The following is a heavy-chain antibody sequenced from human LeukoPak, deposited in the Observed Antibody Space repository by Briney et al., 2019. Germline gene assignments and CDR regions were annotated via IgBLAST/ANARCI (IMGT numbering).Heavy chain of an antibody. CDR2: IRYDGSNK. D-gene: IGHD2-2*01. Sequence: GGSLRLSCAASGFTFSSYGMHWVRQAPGKGLEWVAFIRYDGSNKYYADSVKGRFTISRDNSKNTLYLQMNSLRAEDTAVYYCAKDFGSGVVAAADNLNAYYYYMDVWGKGTTVTVSS. CDR3: AKDFGSGVVAAADNLNAYYYYMDV. V-gene: IGHV3-30*02. CDR1: GFTFSSYG. J-gene: IGHJ6*03.